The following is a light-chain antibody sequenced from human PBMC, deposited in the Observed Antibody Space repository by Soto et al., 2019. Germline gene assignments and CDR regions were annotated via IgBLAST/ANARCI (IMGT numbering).Light chain of an antibody. CDR1: HSVGSF. CDR3: QQRQYWPPIT. Sequence: EIVLKQSPATLALSEGDRATLSCRASHSVGSFLAWYQQKPGQAPRLLIYFASNRATGIPARFSGSGSGTDFTLTISSLEPEDFAIYYCQQRQYWPPITFGQGTRLEIK. V-gene: IGKV3-11*01. CDR2: FAS. J-gene: IGKJ5*01.